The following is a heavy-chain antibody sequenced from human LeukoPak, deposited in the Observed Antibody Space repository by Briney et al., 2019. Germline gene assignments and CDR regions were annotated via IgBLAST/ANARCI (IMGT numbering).Heavy chain of an antibody. J-gene: IGHJ6*02. D-gene: IGHD2-21*02. CDR3: AKNCDSPMGVPYAMDV. Sequence: GGSLRLSCVVSGFTVSSNYMSWFRQAPGKGLEWVSVIYSGGSTYYADSVKGRFTISRDDSENTLYLEMSSLRGDDSAVYYCAKNCDSPMGVPYAMDVWGRGTTVTVSS. CDR2: IYSGGST. V-gene: IGHV3-66*01. CDR1: GFTVSSNY.